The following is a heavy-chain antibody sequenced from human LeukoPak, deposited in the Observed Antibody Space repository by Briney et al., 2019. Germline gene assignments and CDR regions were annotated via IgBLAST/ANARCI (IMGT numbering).Heavy chain of an antibody. CDR1: GYTFTTYG. CDR3: ATNSKLAAAAGTGDY. Sequence: ASVKVSCKASGYTFTTYGISWVRQAPGQGLEWMGGIIPIFGTANYAQKFQGRVTITADKSTSTAYMELSSLRSEDTAVYYCATNSKLAAAAGTGDYWGQGTLVTVSS. D-gene: IGHD6-13*01. V-gene: IGHV1-69*06. CDR2: IIPIFGTA. J-gene: IGHJ4*02.